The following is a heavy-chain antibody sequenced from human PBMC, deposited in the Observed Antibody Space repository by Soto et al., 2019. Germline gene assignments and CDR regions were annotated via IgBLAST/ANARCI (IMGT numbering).Heavy chain of an antibody. D-gene: IGHD3-22*01. J-gene: IGHJ4*02. Sequence: GGSLRLSCAASGFTFSSYSMNWVRQAPGKGLEWVSYISSSSSTIYYADSVKGRFTISRDNAKNSLYLQMNSLRAEDTAIYYCAKDTHYYDSSGYYVFDYWGQGALVTVSS. CDR1: GFTFSSYS. CDR3: AKDTHYYDSSGYYVFDY. CDR2: ISSSSSTI. V-gene: IGHV3-48*01.